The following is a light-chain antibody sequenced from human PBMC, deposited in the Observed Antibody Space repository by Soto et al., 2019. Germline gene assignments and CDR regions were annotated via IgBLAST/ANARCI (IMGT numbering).Light chain of an antibody. CDR2: EVT. CDR3: SSYTTSSPWV. CDR1: SSDVGACDC. J-gene: IGLJ3*02. Sequence: QSVLTQPASVSGSPGQSITISCTGTSSDVGACDCVSWYQQHPGKAPKLMIFEVTNRPSGVSNRFSGSKSGNTASLTISGLLAEDDADYYCSSYTTSSPWVFGGGTKLTVL. V-gene: IGLV2-14*01.